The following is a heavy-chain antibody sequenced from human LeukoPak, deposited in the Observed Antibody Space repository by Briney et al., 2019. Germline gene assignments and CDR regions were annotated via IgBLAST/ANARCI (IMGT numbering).Heavy chain of an antibody. CDR2: IKQDGSEI. CDR1: GFTFSSYW. Sequence: GGSLRLSCAASGFTFSSYWMSWVRQAPGKGLEWAANIKQDGSEIYYLNSVRGRFTISRDNARKSLYLQMNSLRAEDTAVYYCARQYCSGRTCYTDTFDIWGQGSMVTVSS. V-gene: IGHV3-7*01. CDR3: ARQYCSGRTCYTDTFDI. J-gene: IGHJ3*02. D-gene: IGHD2-2*02.